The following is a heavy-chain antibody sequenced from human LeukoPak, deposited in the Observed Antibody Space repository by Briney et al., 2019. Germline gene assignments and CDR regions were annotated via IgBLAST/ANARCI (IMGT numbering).Heavy chain of an antibody. CDR2: IYYTGTN. CDR1: GGSIDSYY. CDR3: ARVYQSAEYYFDY. J-gene: IGHJ4*02. D-gene: IGHD2-2*01. Sequence: SDPLSLTCTVSGGSIDSYYWSWIRQPPGKGLEWIGYIYYTGTNEYHPSLKRRVTISLDTSKNQFSLKLTSVTAADTAVYYCARVYQSAEYYFDYWGQGNLVSVSS. V-gene: IGHV4-59*07.